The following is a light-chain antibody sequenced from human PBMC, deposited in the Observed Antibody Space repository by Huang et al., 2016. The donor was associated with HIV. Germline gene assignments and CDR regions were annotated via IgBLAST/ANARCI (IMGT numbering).Light chain of an antibody. J-gene: IGKJ1*01. Sequence: EMVMTQSPATVSVSPGERATLSCRASQGFSSNLAWDQKKPGQAPRLLIYAASTSATGIPARCSCRWSGTEFTLTISSLQSEDFAVYYCQQYNNWPRTFGQGTKVEIK. V-gene: IGKV3-15*01. CDR2: AAS. CDR1: QGFSSN. CDR3: QQYNNWPRT.